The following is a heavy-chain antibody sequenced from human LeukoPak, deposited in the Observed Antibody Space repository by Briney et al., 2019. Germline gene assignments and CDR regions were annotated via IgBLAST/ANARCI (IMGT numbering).Heavy chain of an antibody. Sequence: SVKVSCKASGGTFSSYAISWVRQAPGQGLEWMGRIIPILGIANYAQKFQGRVTITADKSTSPAYMELSSLRSEDTAVYYCARLGDVWFGESRGGAVDYWGQGTLVTVSS. CDR3: ARLGDVWFGESRGGAVDY. CDR1: GGTFSSYA. CDR2: IIPILGIA. V-gene: IGHV1-69*04. J-gene: IGHJ4*02. D-gene: IGHD3-10*01.